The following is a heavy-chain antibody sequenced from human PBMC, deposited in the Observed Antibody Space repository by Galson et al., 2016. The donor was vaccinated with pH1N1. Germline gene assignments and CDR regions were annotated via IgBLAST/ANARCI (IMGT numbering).Heavy chain of an antibody. CDR3: ARYAVTYYYDSSGYPDWYFDL. D-gene: IGHD3-22*01. CDR1: GYSFTSYW. Sequence: QSGAEVKKPGESLKISCKGSGYSFTSYWIGWVRQMPGKGLEWMEIIYPGDSDTRYSPSFQGQVTISADKSTSTAYLQWSSLKASDTAIYYCARYAVTYYYDSSGYPDWYFDLWGRGTLVTVSS. J-gene: IGHJ2*01. V-gene: IGHV5-51*03. CDR2: IYPGDSDT.